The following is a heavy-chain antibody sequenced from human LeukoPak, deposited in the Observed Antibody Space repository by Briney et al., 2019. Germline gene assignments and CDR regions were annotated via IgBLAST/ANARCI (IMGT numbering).Heavy chain of an antibody. CDR2: IASSGGTY. D-gene: IGHD4-17*01. Sequence: GGSLRLSCAASGFTFSGYSMIWVRQAPGKGLEWVSYIASSGGTYFYTDSVKGRFTISRDNAKNSLYLQMNSLRDEDTAVYFCARGATVTYYFDHWGQGILVAVSS. J-gene: IGHJ4*02. V-gene: IGHV3-48*02. CDR3: ARGATVTYYFDH. CDR1: GFTFSGYS.